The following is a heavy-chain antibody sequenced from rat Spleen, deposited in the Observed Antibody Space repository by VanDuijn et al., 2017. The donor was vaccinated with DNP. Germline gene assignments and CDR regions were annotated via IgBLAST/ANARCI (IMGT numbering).Heavy chain of an antibody. V-gene: IGHV5-31*01. J-gene: IGHJ2*01. CDR2: ITTGGEIT. CDR1: GFTFNKDW. CDR3: ARHIDW. D-gene: IGHD1-2*01. Sequence: EVQLVESGGDPVQPGRSLTLSCVVSGFTFNKDWMTWVRQVPGKGLEWIASITTGGEITYYPDSVKGRFSISRDNAKSTLYLQMNSLRSEDTATYFCARHIDWWGQGVMVTVSS.